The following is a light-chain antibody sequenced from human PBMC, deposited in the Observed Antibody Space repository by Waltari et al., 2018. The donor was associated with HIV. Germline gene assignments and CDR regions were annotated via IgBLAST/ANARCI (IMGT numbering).Light chain of an antibody. V-gene: IGLV2-14*01. CDR3: SSYTSSSTRV. Sequence: QSALTQPASVSGSPGQSITISCTGTSSDVGGYNYVSWYQQHPGKAPKLMIYEVSNRPSGVSNRFSGSKSGNTASLTISGLQAEDEAEYYCSSYTSSSTRVFGGGSNLTVL. J-gene: IGLJ3*02. CDR1: SSDVGGYNY. CDR2: EVS.